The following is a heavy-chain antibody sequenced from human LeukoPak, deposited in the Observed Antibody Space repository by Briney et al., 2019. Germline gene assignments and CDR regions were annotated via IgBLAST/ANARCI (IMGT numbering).Heavy chain of an antibody. V-gene: IGHV3-11*01. J-gene: IGHJ4*02. D-gene: IGHD6-19*01. CDR3: ARDLKAVAGTGD. CDR2: ISSSGSTI. Sequence: PGGSLRLSWAASGFTFSDYYMNWIRQAPGEGLECISYISSSGSTIYYADSVKGRFTISRDNAKNSLYLQMNSLRAEDTAVYYCARDLKAVAGTGDWGQGALVTVSS. CDR1: GFTFSDYY.